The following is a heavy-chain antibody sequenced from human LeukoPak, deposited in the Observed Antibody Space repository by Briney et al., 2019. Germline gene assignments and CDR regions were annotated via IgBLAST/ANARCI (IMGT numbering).Heavy chain of an antibody. CDR1: GGTFSSYA. V-gene: IGHV1-69*13. CDR3: ARTPNTRGYYYDSSGYGVPFGLSYYYGMDV. Sequence: GASVKVSCKASGGTFSSYAISWVRQAPGQGLEWMGGIIPIFGTANYAQKFQGRVTITADESTSTAYMELSSLRSEDTAVYYCARTPNTRGYYYDSSGYGVPFGLSYYYGMDVWGQGTTVTVSS. D-gene: IGHD3-22*01. CDR2: IIPIFGTA. J-gene: IGHJ6*02.